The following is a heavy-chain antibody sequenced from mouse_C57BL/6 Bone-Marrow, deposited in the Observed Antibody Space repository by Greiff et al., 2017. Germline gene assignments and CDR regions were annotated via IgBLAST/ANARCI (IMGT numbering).Heavy chain of an antibody. Sequence: EVQRVESGPGLAKPSQTLSLTCSVTGYSITSDYWNWIRKFPGNKLEYMGYISYSGSTYYNPSLKSRISITRDTSKNQYYLQLNSVTTEDTATYYCARYRSRGYYAMDYWGQGTSVTVSS. CDR3: ARYRSRGYYAMDY. CDR2: ISYSGST. V-gene: IGHV3-8*01. J-gene: IGHJ4*01. CDR1: GYSITSDY. D-gene: IGHD1-1*01.